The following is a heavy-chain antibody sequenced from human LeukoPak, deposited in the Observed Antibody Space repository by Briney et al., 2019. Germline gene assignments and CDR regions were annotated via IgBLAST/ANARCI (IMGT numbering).Heavy chain of an antibody. D-gene: IGHD3-10*01. CDR1: GFTFDDYA. J-gene: IGHJ4*02. CDR3: ARDGNAWFGELPESEYYFDY. V-gene: IGHV3-9*01. Sequence: PGRSLRLSCAASGFTFDDYAMHWVRQAPGKGLEWVSGISWNSGSIGYADSVKGRFTVSRDNAKNSLYLQMNSLRAEDTAVYYCARDGNAWFGELPESEYYFDYWGQGTLVTVSS. CDR2: ISWNSGSI.